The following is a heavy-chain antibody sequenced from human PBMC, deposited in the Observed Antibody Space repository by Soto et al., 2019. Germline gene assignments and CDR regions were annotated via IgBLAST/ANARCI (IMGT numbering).Heavy chain of an antibody. V-gene: IGHV1-69*01. D-gene: IGHD2-2*01. Sequence: QVQLVQSGAEVKKPGSSVKVSCKASGGTFSSYAISWVRQAPGQGLEWMGGIIPIFGTANYAQKFQGRVTITPDESTSTAYMELSSLRSEDTAVYYCARAGCSSSNCYTYYYYYGMDVWGQGTTVTVSS. J-gene: IGHJ6*02. CDR1: GGTFSSYA. CDR3: ARAGCSSSNCYTYYYYYGMDV. CDR2: IIPIFGTA.